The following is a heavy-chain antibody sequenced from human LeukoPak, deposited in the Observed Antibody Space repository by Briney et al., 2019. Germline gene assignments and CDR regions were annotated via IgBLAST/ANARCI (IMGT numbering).Heavy chain of an antibody. CDR3: AQWAGVRGFITPFDY. Sequence: PGGSRRLSCAASGSTFSSHAMHWVRQAPGKGPEWVAFISYDGSNKFYADSVKGRFAISRDDSKNTLYLQMNSLRTDDTAVYYCAQWAGVRGFITPFDYWGQGTLVTVSS. CDR2: ISYDGSNK. D-gene: IGHD3-10*01. J-gene: IGHJ4*02. V-gene: IGHV3-30*18. CDR1: GSTFSSHA.